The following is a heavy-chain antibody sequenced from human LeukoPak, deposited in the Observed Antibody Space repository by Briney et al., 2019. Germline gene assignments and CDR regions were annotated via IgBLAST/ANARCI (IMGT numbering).Heavy chain of an antibody. CDR3: ARNPYGNYYDSSGYFDY. CDR2: IYSGGST. D-gene: IGHD3-22*01. J-gene: IGHJ4*02. CDR1: GFTVSSNY. V-gene: IGHV3-53*01. Sequence: GGSLRLSCAASGFTVSSNYMSWVRPAPGKGLERVSVIYSGGSTYYADSVKGRFTISRDNSKNTLYLQMNSLRAEDTAVYYCARNPYGNYYDSSGYFDYWGQGTLVTVSS.